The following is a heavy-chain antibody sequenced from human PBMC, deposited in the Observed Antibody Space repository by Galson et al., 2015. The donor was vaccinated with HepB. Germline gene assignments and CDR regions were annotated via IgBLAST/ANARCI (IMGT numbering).Heavy chain of an antibody. J-gene: IGHJ3*02. CDR2: VYYIGST. CDR3: ARQLQQDIVPPARGPFDI. V-gene: IGHV4-39*01. D-gene: IGHD2-2*01. CDR1: GGSISSSSYY. Sequence: ETLSLTCTVSGGSISSSSYYWGWIRQPPGKGLEWIGSVYYIGSTYYNPSLKSRVTISVDTSKNHFSLKLSSVTAADTAVYYCARQLQQDIVPPARGPFDIWGQGTMVTVSS.